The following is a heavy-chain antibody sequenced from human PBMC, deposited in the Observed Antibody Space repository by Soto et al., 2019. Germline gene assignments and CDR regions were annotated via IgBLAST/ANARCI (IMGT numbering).Heavy chain of an antibody. D-gene: IGHD3-16*02. J-gene: IGHJ4*02. V-gene: IGHV4-59*08. CDR3: ARHGPIWGSYRSSAFDY. CDR1: GGSISSHY. Sequence: PSETLSLTCTVSGGSISSHYWSWIRQPPGKGLEWIGYIYYSGSTNYNPSLKSRGTISVDTSKNQFSLKLSSATAADTAVYYCARHGPIWGSYRSSAFDYWGQGTLVTVSS. CDR2: IYYSGST.